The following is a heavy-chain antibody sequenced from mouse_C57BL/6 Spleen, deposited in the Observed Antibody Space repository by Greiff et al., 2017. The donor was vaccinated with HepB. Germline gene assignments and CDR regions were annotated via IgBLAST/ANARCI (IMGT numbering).Heavy chain of an antibody. J-gene: IGHJ3*01. Sequence: VQLQQSGAELVRPGASVKLSCKASGYTFTDYYINWVKQRPGQGLEWIARIYPGSGNTYYNEKFKGKATLTAEKSSSTAYMQLSSLTSADSAVYFCARSSYYGNYPFAYWGQGTLVTVSA. CDR3: ARSSYYGNYPFAY. V-gene: IGHV1-76*01. D-gene: IGHD2-1*01. CDR1: GYTFTDYY. CDR2: IYPGSGNT.